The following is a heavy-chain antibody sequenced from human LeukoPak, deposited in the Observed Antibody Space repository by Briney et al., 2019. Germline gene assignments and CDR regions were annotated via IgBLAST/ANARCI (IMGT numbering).Heavy chain of an antibody. V-gene: IGHV3-13*01. CDR1: GFTFSSYD. J-gene: IGHJ4*02. CDR2: IGTAGDT. CDR3: ARSSRVGYSYGDFDY. D-gene: IGHD5-18*01. Sequence: GGSLRLSCAASGFTFSSYDMHWVRQATGKGLEWVSAIGTAGDTYYPGSVKGRFTISRENAKNSLYLQMNSLGAGDTAVYYCARSSRVGYSYGDFDYWGQGTLVTVSS.